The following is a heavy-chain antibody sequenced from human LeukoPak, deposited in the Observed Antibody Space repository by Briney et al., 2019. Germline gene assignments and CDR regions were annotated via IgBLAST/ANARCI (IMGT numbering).Heavy chain of an antibody. V-gene: IGHV4-39*07. CDR2: ICYSGST. CDR3: ARDSRWESGSGFAY. J-gene: IGHJ4*02. D-gene: IGHD3-10*01. CDR1: GGSISSSSYY. Sequence: SETLSLTCTVPGGSISSSSYYWGWIRPPPGKGLEWIGCICYSGSTYYNPSLKSRVTIPVDTPRNQFSLKLSPVTAADTAVYYCARDSRWESGSGFAYWGQGTLVTVSS.